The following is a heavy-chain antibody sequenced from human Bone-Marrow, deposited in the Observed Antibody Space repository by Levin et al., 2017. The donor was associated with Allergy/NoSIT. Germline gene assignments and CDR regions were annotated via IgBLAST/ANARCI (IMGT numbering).Heavy chain of an antibody. CDR2: IYYSGST. CDR1: GGSISSSSYY. CDR3: ARRLEQYYDTLTGYYTPEGWFDP. Sequence: SETLSLTCTVSGGSISSSSYYWGWIRQPPGKGLEWIGSIYYSGSTYYNPSLKSRVTISVDTSKNQFSLKLSSVTAADTAVYYCARRLEQYYDTLTGYYTPEGWFDPWGQGTLVTVSS. D-gene: IGHD3-9*01. J-gene: IGHJ5*02. V-gene: IGHV4-39*01.